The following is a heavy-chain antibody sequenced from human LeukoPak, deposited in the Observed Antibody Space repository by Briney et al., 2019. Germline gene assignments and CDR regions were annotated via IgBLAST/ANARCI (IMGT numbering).Heavy chain of an antibody. Sequence: ASVKVSCKASGYTFTSYGISWVRQAPGQGLEWMGWISAYNGNTNYAQKLQGRVTMTTDTSTSTAYMELRSLRSDDTAVYYCARERYDDFWSGYYTAWGQGTLVTVSS. CDR1: GYTFTSYG. CDR2: ISAYNGNT. D-gene: IGHD3-3*01. CDR3: ARERYDDFWSGYYTA. V-gene: IGHV1-18*01. J-gene: IGHJ5*02.